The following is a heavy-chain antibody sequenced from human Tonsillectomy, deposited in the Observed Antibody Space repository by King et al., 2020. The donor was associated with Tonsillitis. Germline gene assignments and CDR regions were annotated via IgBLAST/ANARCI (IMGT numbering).Heavy chain of an antibody. V-gene: IGHV4-59*01. J-gene: IGHJ5*02. CDR3: ARALTLGYCSGGSCYLNWFDP. CDR1: GGSISRYY. CDR2: IDYSGST. D-gene: IGHD2-15*01. Sequence: LQLQESGPGLVKPSETLSLTCTVSGGSISRYYWSWIRQPPGKGLEWIGYIDYSGSTNYNPSLKSRVTISVDTSKNQFSLKLSSVTAADTAVYYCARALTLGYCSGGSCYLNWFDPWGQGTLVTVSS.